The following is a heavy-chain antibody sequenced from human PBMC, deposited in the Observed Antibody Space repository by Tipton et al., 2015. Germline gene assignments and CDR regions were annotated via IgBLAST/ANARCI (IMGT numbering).Heavy chain of an antibody. CDR1: GGSISNFY. CDR2: IFYSGNT. J-gene: IGHJ6*02. CDR3: ARTLSGSYSDGPYYYGMDV. Sequence: SGGSISNFYWSWIRQAPGKGLEWIGFIFYSGNTNYNPSLKSRVTMSVDTSRNQFYLNLTSVTAADAAVYYCARTLSGSYSDGPYYYGMDVWGQGTTVTVSS. D-gene: IGHD1-26*01. V-gene: IGHV4-59*01.